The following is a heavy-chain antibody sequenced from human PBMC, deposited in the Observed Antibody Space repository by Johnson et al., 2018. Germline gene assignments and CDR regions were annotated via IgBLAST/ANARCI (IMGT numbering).Heavy chain of an antibody. CDR3: ARDRSWTPLNAFDI. CDR2: ISYDGSNK. Sequence: QVQLVESGGGVVQPGRSLRLSCAASGFTFSSFAMHWVRQAPGKGLEWVALISYDGSNKYYSDSVKGRFTISRDNSKNPLSLQMNSLRAEDTAVYYCARDRSWTPLNAFDIWGQGTMVTVSS. V-gene: IGHV3-30-3*01. J-gene: IGHJ3*02. CDR1: GFTFSSFA. D-gene: IGHD1-14*01.